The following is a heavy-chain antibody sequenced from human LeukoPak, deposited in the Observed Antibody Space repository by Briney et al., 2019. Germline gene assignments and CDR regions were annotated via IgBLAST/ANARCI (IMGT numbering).Heavy chain of an antibody. CDR3: ARGIPLDY. Sequence: PGGSLRHSCAASGFTFSSYEMNWVRQAPGKGLEWVSYISSSGNTIYYADSVKGRFTISRDNTKNSLYLQMNSLRAEDSAVYYCARGIPLDYWGQGTLVTVSS. CDR1: GFTFSSYE. V-gene: IGHV3-48*03. CDR2: ISSSGNTI. J-gene: IGHJ4*02.